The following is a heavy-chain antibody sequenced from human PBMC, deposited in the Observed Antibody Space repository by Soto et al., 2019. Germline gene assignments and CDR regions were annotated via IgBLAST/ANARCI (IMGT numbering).Heavy chain of an antibody. D-gene: IGHD6-19*01. V-gene: IGHV4-31*03. CDR1: GGSISSGGYY. CDR2: IYYSGST. Sequence: QVQLQESGPGLVKPSQTLSLTCTVSGGSISSGGYYWSWIRQHPGKGLEWIGYIYYSGSTYYNPSLKSRVTLSVDMSKNQFPLKLSSVTVADTAVYYCARARAYSSGWNEDYWGQGTLVTVSS. CDR3: ARARAYSSGWNEDY. J-gene: IGHJ4*02.